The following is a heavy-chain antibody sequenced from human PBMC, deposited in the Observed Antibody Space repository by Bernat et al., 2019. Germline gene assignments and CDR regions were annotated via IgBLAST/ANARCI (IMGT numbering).Heavy chain of an antibody. CDR3: ARDQGTSTTRMTRGWFDP. CDR1: GFTFSSYG. CDR2: IWYDGSNK. Sequence: QVHLVESGGGVVQPGRSLRLSCAASGFTFSSYGMHWVRQAPGKGLEWVAVIWYDGSNKYYADSVKGRFTISRDNSKNTLSLQMNSLRAEDTAVYYCARDQGTSTTRMTRGWFDPWSQGTLVTVSS. V-gene: IGHV3-33*01. D-gene: IGHD1-1*01. J-gene: IGHJ5*02.